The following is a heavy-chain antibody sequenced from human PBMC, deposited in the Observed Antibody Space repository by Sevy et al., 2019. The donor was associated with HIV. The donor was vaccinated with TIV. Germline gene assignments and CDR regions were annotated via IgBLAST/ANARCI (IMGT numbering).Heavy chain of an antibody. CDR3: ARDPSDYYDSSGYTFRGSGN. Sequence: GGSLRLSCAASGFTFSDYYMSWIRQAPGKGLEWVSYISSSGSTIYYADSVKGRFTISRDNAKNSLYLQMNSLRAEDTAVYYCARDPSDYYDSSGYTFRGSGNWGQGTLATVSS. V-gene: IGHV3-11*01. J-gene: IGHJ4*02. CDR2: ISSSGSTI. CDR1: GFTFSDYY. D-gene: IGHD3-22*01.